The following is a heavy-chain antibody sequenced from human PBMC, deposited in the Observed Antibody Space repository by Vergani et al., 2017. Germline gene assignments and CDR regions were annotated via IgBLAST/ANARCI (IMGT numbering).Heavy chain of an antibody. Sequence: QVQLQESGPGLVKPSQTLSLTCTVSGGSISSGDYYWSWIRQPPGKGLEWIGSIYYSGSTYYNPSLKSRVTISVDTSKNQFSLKLSSVTAADTAVYYCARLSSLSVLRFLEWPRIDYWGQGTLVTVSS. J-gene: IGHJ4*02. CDR1: GGSISSGDYY. D-gene: IGHD3-3*01. V-gene: IGHV4-39*01. CDR3: ARLSSLSVLRFLEWPRIDY. CDR2: IYYSGST.